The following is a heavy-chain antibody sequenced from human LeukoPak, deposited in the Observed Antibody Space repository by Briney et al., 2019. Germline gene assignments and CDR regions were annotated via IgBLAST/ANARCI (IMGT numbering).Heavy chain of an antibody. Sequence: SETLPLTCAVSGGSISSSNWWSWVRQPPGKGLEWIGEIYHSGSTNYNPSLKSRVTISVDKSKNQFSLKLSSVTAADTAVYYCAGATGGSYPTDYYFDYWGQGTLVTVSS. CDR2: IYHSGST. J-gene: IGHJ4*02. CDR1: GGSISSSNW. CDR3: AGATGGSYPTDYYFDY. D-gene: IGHD1-26*01. V-gene: IGHV4-4*02.